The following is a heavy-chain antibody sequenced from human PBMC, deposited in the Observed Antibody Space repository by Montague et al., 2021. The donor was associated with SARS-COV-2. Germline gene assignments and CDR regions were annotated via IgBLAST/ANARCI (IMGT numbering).Heavy chain of an antibody. CDR3: AKSFSGTRNWFDI. Sequence: SLRLSCAASGFIFTNYSMNWVRRAPGKGLESVAGISGIRGGTYYSDSVKGRFTISRATSNSTLFLQMDGLRAEDTAIYYCAKSFSGTRNWFDIWGQGTLVTVSS. D-gene: IGHD1-14*01. CDR2: ISGIRGGT. J-gene: IGHJ5*02. V-gene: IGHV3-23*01. CDR1: GFIFTNYS.